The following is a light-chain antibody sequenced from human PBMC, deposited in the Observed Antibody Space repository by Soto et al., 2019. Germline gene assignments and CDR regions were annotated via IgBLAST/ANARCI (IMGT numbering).Light chain of an antibody. CDR3: QQYGSSPRT. J-gene: IGKJ1*01. CDR1: SILSSSY. V-gene: IGKV3-20*01. CDR2: GAS. Sequence: EIVMTQSPASLSVSPGERSTLSCRSRSILSSSYLAWYQQKPGQTPRLLIYGASSRATGIPDRFSGSGSGTDFTLTISRLEPEDFAVYYCQQYGSSPRTFGEGTKVDIK.